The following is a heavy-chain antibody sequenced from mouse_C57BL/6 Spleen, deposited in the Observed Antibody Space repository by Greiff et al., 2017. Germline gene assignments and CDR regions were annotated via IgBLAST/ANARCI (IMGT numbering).Heavy chain of an antibody. V-gene: IGHV3-6*01. CDR1: GYSITSGYY. CDR2: ISYDGSN. J-gene: IGHJ4*01. Sequence: VQLKESGPGLVKPSQSLSLTCSVTGYSITSGYYWNWIRQFPGNKLEWMGYISYDGSNNYNPSLKNRISITRDTYKNQFFLKLNSVTTEDTATYYCAIPRFYYGNYHYYAMDYWGQGTSVTVSS. D-gene: IGHD2-1*01. CDR3: AIPRFYYGNYHYYAMDY.